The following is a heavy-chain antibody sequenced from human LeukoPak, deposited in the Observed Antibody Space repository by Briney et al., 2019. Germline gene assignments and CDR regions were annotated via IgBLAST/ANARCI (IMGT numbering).Heavy chain of an antibody. CDR2: INHSGST. CDR3: ARGSRGYYDFWSGYYTYYFDY. Sequence: SGTLSLTCAVYGGSFSGYYWSWIRQPPGKGLEWIGEINHSGSTNYNPSLKSRVTISVDTSKNQFSLKLSSVTAADTAVYYCARGSRGYYDFWSGYYTYYFDYWGQGTLVTVSS. CDR1: GGSFSGYY. D-gene: IGHD3-3*01. V-gene: IGHV4-34*01. J-gene: IGHJ4*02.